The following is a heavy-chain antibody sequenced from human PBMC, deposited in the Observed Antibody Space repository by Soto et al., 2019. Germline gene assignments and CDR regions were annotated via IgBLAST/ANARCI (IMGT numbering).Heavy chain of an antibody. V-gene: IGHV5-51*01. CDR3: ARHEQFYYYYYGMDV. Sequence: GESLKISCKASGYSFTTYWIAWVRQMPGKGLEWMGIINPGDSDIRYSPSFQGQVTISADNSISTAYLQWSSLKASDTALYYCARHEQFYYYYYGMDVWGQGTAVTVSS. CDR2: INPGDSDI. J-gene: IGHJ6*02. CDR1: GYSFTTYW. D-gene: IGHD4-4*01.